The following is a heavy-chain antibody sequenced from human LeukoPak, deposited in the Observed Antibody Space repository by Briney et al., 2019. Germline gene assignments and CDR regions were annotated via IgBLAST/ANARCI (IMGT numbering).Heavy chain of an antibody. Sequence: SETLSLTCAVYGGSFSGYYWSWIRQPPGKGLEWIGEINHSGSTNYNPSLKSRVTISVDTSKNQFSLKPSSVTAADTAVYYCARRPSTSCCSFDPWGQGTLVTVSS. CDR1: GGSFSGYY. CDR3: ARRPSTSCCSFDP. CDR2: INHSGST. V-gene: IGHV4-34*01. J-gene: IGHJ5*02. D-gene: IGHD2-2*01.